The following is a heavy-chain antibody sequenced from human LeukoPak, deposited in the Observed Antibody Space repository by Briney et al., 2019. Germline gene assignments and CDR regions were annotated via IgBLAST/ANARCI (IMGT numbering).Heavy chain of an antibody. D-gene: IGHD2-15*01. Sequence: PSETLSLTCTVSGGSISSYYWSWIRQPAGKGLEWIGRIYTSGSTNYNPSLKSRVTISVDTSKNQFSLKLSSVTAADTAVYYCARKTYCSGGRCYGENWFDPWGQGTLVTVSS. J-gene: IGHJ5*02. CDR3: ARKTYCSGGRCYGENWFDP. V-gene: IGHV4-4*07. CDR1: GGSISSYY. CDR2: IYTSGST.